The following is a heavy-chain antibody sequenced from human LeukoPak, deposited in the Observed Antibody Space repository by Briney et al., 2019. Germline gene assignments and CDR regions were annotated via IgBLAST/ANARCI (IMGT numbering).Heavy chain of an antibody. CDR2: ISGSGGST. Sequence: GGSLRLSCAASGFTFSSYAMSWVRQAPGKGLEWGSAISGSGGSTYYADSVKGRFTISRDNSKNTLSLQMNSLRAEDTAVYYCAKDRGYSSGWLGLDYWGQGTLVTVSS. V-gene: IGHV3-23*01. J-gene: IGHJ4*02. CDR1: GFTFSSYA. CDR3: AKDRGYSSGWLGLDY. D-gene: IGHD6-19*01.